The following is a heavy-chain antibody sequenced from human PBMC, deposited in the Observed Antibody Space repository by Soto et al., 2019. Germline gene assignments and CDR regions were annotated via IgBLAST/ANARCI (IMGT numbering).Heavy chain of an antibody. CDR2: IYPGDSDT. CDR3: ARRARGNWPLDY. J-gene: IGHJ4*02. CDR1: GYSFTNYW. V-gene: IGHV5-51*01. Sequence: PGESLKISCEGSGYSFTNYWIGWVRQMPGKGLEWMGIIYPGDSDTRYSPSFQGQVTFSADKSTSSAYLQWSSLKASDTAIYFCARRARGNWPLDYWGQGTLVTVSS.